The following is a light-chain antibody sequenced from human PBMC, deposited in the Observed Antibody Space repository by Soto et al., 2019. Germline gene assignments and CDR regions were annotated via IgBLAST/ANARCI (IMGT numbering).Light chain of an antibody. CDR1: QSVSSDS. V-gene: IGKV3-20*01. J-gene: IGKJ1*01. Sequence: EIVLTQSPGTLSLSPGGRAILSCRASQSVSSDSLAWYRQNPGQGRRLLDYDAYSTATGIPDRLSGSGSGTDLTRTISRLEPEDFGVYYCQQYGSAPRTFGQGTKVEIK. CDR3: QQYGSAPRT. CDR2: DAY.